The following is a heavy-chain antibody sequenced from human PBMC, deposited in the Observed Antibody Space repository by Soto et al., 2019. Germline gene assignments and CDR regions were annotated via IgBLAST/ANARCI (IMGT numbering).Heavy chain of an antibody. Sequence: DSVKGRFTISRDNSKNTLYLQMDSLRPEDTAVYYCARDLYTTVANDIEYWGQGTLVTVSS. D-gene: IGHD4-17*01. J-gene: IGHJ4*02. CDR3: ARDLYTTVANDIEY. V-gene: IGHV3-30*07.